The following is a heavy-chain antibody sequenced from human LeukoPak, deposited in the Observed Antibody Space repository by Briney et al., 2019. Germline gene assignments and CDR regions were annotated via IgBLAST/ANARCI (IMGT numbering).Heavy chain of an antibody. J-gene: IGHJ4*02. CDR1: GFTFSSYA. V-gene: IGHV3-30*18. D-gene: IGHD3-10*01. CDR3: AKPEGVYYGSGSYDY. Sequence: PGGSLRLSCAASGFTFSSYAMHWVRQAPGKGLEWVAVISYDGSNKYYVDSVKGRFTISRDNSKNTLYLQMNSLRAEDTAVYYCAKPEGVYYGSGSYDYWGQGTLVTVSS. CDR2: ISYDGSNK.